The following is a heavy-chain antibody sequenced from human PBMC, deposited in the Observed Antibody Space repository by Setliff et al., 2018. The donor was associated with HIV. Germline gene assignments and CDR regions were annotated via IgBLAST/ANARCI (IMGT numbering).Heavy chain of an antibody. Sequence: LRLSCAPSGFTFGSYAMSWVRQAPGKGLEWVSVISGSGDSTFYADSLKGRFTISRDNSKNTLYLQMNSLRAEDTAVYYCAKTLPTLYPPHDYYFAMDAWGQGTTVTSP. CDR1: GFTFGSYA. J-gene: IGHJ6*02. D-gene: IGHD2-15*01. CDR3: AKTLPTLYPPHDYYFAMDA. CDR2: ISGSGDST. V-gene: IGHV3-23*01.